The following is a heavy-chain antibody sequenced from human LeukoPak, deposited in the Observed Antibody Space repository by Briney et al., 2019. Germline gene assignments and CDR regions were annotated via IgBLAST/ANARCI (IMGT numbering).Heavy chain of an antibody. Sequence: GGSLRLSCAASGFTFSDLAMSWVRQAPGKGLEWVSFSGSGGSAYYPDSVKGRFTISRDKSKDTVFLQMNSLRAEDTAVYFCAKGRSSTSSYDYWGQGTLVTVSS. J-gene: IGHJ4*02. CDR3: AKGRSSTSSYDY. V-gene: IGHV3-23*01. D-gene: IGHD2-2*01. CDR2: SGSGGSA. CDR1: GFTFSDLA.